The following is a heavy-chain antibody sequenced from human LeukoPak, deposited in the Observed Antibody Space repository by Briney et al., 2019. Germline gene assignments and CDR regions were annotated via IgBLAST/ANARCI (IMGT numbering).Heavy chain of an antibody. J-gene: IGHJ3*02. D-gene: IGHD5-18*01. V-gene: IGHV4-59*01. CDR3: ASDTAMATGAFDI. CDR2: IYYSGST. CDR1: GGSISSYY. Sequence: SETLFLTCTVSGGSISSYYWSWIRQPPGKGLEWIGYIYYSGSTNYNPSLKSRVTISVDTSKNQFSLKLSSVTAADTAVYYCASDTAMATGAFDIWGQGTMVTVSS.